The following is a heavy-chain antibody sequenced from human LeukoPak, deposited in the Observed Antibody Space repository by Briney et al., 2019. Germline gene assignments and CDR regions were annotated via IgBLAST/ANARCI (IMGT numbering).Heavy chain of an antibody. CDR2: LGGDVHVT. CDR1: GFIFSTYV. Sequence: GGSLRLSCAASGFIFSTYVMSWVRQAPGKGLEWVSSLGGDVHVTYYADSVKGRFTISRDNSKKTLFLQIDSARVEDTAIYSCAKGISVDGYSFERGEDYWGQGTLVIVSS. D-gene: IGHD5-18*01. V-gene: IGHV3-23*01. CDR3: AKGISVDGYSFERGEDY. J-gene: IGHJ4*02.